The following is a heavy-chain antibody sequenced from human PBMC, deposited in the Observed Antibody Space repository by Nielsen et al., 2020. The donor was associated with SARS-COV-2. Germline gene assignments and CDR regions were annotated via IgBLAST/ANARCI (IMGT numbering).Heavy chain of an antibody. V-gene: IGHV1-18*04. J-gene: IGHJ6*03. CDR1: GYTFTSYG. D-gene: IGHD4-23*01. Sequence: ASVKVSCKASGYTFTSYGISWVRQAPGQGLEWMGWISAYNGNTNYAQKLQGRVTMTTDTSTSTAYMELRSLRSDDTAVYYCARAAYMTTVEKGYGLYYYYYMDVWGKGTTVTVSS. CDR3: ARAAYMTTVEKGYGLYYYYYMDV. CDR2: ISAYNGNT.